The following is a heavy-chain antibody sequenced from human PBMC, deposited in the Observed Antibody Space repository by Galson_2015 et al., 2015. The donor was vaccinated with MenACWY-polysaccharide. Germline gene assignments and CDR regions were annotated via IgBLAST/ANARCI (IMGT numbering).Heavy chain of an antibody. D-gene: IGHD4/OR15-4a*01. J-gene: IGHJ4*02. V-gene: IGHV3-53*01. CDR2: IYSGGST. CDR3: ARRGWYGASDY. CDR1: GFTFSSYW. Sequence: SLRLSCAASGFTFSSYWMTWVRQAPGKGLEWVSVIYSGGSTYYADSVKGRFTISRDNSKNTLYLQMNSLRAEDTAVYYCARRGWYGASDYWGQGTLVTVSS.